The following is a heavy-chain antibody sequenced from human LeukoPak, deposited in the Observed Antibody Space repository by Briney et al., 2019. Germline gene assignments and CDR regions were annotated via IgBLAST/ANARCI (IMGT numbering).Heavy chain of an antibody. D-gene: IGHD1-26*01. V-gene: IGHV1-69*13. CDR3: ARVRIVGATNGNYYYYMDV. CDR1: GYTFTSYG. Sequence: GASVKVSCKASGYTFTSYGISWVRQAPGQGLEWMGGIIPIFGTANYAQKFQGRVTITADESTSTAYMELSSLRSEDTAVYYCARVRIVGATNGNYYYYMDVWGKGTTVTISS. CDR2: IIPIFGTA. J-gene: IGHJ6*03.